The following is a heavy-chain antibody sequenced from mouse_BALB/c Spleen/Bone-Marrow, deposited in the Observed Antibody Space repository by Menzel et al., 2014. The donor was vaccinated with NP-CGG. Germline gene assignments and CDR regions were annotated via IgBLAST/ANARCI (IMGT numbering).Heavy chain of an antibody. V-gene: IGHV5-12-2*01. CDR3: ARRVGNPYAMDY. D-gene: IGHD3-1*01. J-gene: IGHJ4*01. CDR1: GFTFSSYT. Sequence: EVKVEESGGGLVQPGGSLKLSCAASGFTFSSYTMSWVRQTPEKRLEWVAYITSGGGSTYYPDTVKGRFTISRDNAKNTLYLQMSSLKSEDTAMYYCARRVGNPYAMDYWGQGTSVTVSS. CDR2: ITSGGGST.